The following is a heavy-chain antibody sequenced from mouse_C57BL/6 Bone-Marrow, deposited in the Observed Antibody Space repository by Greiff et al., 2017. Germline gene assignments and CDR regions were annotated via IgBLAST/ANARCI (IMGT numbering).Heavy chain of an antibody. Sequence: QVQLQQPGAELVRPGSSVKLSCKASGYTFTSYWMHWVKQRPIQGLEWIGNIDPSDSETHYNQKFKDKATLTVDKSSSTAYMQLSSLTSEDSAVYYCARGDYDARVYAMDYWGQGTSVTVSS. J-gene: IGHJ4*01. D-gene: IGHD2-4*01. CDR2: IDPSDSET. CDR1: GYTFTSYW. V-gene: IGHV1-52*01. CDR3: ARGDYDARVYAMDY.